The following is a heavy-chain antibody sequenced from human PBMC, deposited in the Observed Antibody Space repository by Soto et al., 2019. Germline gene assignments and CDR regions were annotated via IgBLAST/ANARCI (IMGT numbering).Heavy chain of an antibody. CDR3: AKEATVPYFDY. D-gene: IGHD4-4*01. J-gene: IGHJ4*02. V-gene: IGHV3-23*01. CDR1: GFTFSSFT. Sequence: EVQLLESGGDLVQPGGSLRLSCAASGFTFSSFTMSWVRQAPGKGLEWVSTISRSGRSTYFADSVKGRFAIARDNSKNTLYLQLNSLRADDTAVYYCAKEATVPYFDYLCQGTLVTVSS. CDR2: ISRSGRST.